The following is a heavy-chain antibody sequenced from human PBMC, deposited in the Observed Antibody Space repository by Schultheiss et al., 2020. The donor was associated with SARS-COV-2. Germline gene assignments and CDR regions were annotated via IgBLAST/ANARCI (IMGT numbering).Heavy chain of an antibody. Sequence: ASVKVSCKASGYTFTSYYMHWVRQAPGQGLEWMGWINPNSGGTNYAQKFQGWVTMTRDTSISTAYMELSRLRSDDTAVYYCAREAALGGFDYWGQGTLVTVSS. D-gene: IGHD3-16*01. CDR1: GYTFTSYY. CDR2: INPNSGGT. J-gene: IGHJ4*02. V-gene: IGHV1-2*04. CDR3: AREAALGGFDY.